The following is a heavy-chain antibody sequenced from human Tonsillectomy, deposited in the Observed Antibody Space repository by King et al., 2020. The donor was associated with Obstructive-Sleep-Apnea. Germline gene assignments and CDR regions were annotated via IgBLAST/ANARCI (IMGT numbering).Heavy chain of an antibody. CDR1: GYTFTSCA. CDR3: ARDHTDGDQPFDY. D-gene: IGHD4-17*01. CDR2: INTNTGNP. V-gene: IGHV7-4-1*02. J-gene: IGHJ4*02. Sequence: VQLVESGSELKKPGASVTVSCTASGYTFTSCAMNWVRQAPGQGLEWMGWINTNTGNPTYAQDFTGRFVFSLDTSVSTAYLQISSLKAEDTAVYYCARDHTDGDQPFDYWGQGTLVTVSS.